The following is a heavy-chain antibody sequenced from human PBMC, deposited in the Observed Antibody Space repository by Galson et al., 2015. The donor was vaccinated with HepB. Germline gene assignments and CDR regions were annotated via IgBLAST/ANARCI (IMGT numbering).Heavy chain of an antibody. V-gene: IGHV1-46*01. CDR1: GYTFTSYY. J-gene: IGHJ4*02. CDR2: INPSGGST. D-gene: IGHD5-12*01. CDR3: APDIVATTPVDDY. Sequence: SVKVSCKASGYTFTSYYMHWVRQAPGQGLEWMGIINPSGGSTSYAQKFQGRVTMTRDTSTSTVYMELSSLRSEDTAVYYCAPDIVATTPVDDYWGQGTLVTVSS.